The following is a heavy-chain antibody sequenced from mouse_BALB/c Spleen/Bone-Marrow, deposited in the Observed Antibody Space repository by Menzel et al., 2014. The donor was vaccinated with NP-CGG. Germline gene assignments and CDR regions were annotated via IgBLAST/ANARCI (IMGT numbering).Heavy chain of an antibody. J-gene: IGHJ2*01. V-gene: IGHV1-82*01. CDR2: IYPGDGDT. CDR3: ARGGLGLDY. CDR1: GYAFSSSW. D-gene: IGHD3-3*01. Sequence: VQLQQSGPELVKPGASVKISCKASGYAFSSSWMNWVKQRPGQGLEWIGRIYPGDGDTNYNGKFKGKATLTADKSSSTACMQLSSLTSVDSAVYFCARGGLGLDYWGQGTTLTVSS.